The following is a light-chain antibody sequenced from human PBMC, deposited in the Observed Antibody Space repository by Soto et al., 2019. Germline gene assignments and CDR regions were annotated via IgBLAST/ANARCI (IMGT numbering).Light chain of an antibody. CDR2: DAS. V-gene: IGKV1-16*01. Sequence: DIQMTQSPSSLSASVGDRVTITCRASQDIGNDLAWFQQKPGKAPKFLIYDASSLESGVPSRFSGSGSGTEFTLTISNLQPDDFATYFCQQYNNYPRTFGQGTKVDIK. CDR3: QQYNNYPRT. J-gene: IGKJ1*01. CDR1: QDIGND.